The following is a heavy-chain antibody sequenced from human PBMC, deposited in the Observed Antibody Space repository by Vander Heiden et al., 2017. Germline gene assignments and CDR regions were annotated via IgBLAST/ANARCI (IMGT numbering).Heavy chain of an antibody. CDR3: ARERVEAFDI. Sequence: EVQLVESGGGLVKPGGSLRLCCAASGFTFSTYSMNWVRQAPGKGLEWVSSIGGNSRSIYYADSVKGRFTISRDNAKNSLYLQMNSLRAEDTAVYYCARERVEAFDIWGQGTMVTVSS. CDR1: GFTFSTYS. CDR2: IGGNSRSI. D-gene: IGHD2-15*01. J-gene: IGHJ3*02. V-gene: IGHV3-21*01.